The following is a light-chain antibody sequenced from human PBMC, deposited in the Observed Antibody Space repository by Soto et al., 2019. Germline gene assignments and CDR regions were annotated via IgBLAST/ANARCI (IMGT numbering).Light chain of an antibody. J-gene: IGLJ2*01. CDR2: EVS. V-gene: IGLV2-14*01. CDR3: TSKTSSTYVV. CDR1: SSDVGGYNY. Sequence: QSALTQPASVSGSPGQSITISCTGTSSDVGGYNYVSWYQQHLGKAPKLMIYEVSNRPSGVSNRFSGSKSGNTASLTISGLQAEDEADYYCTSKTSSTYVVFGGGTKLTVL.